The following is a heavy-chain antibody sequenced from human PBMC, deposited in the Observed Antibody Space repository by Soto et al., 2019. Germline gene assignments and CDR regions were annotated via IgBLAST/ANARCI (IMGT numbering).Heavy chain of an antibody. CDR1: GFTLSSYA. Sequence: PGGSLTLSCAASGFTLSSYAMSWVRQAPGKGLEWVSAISGSGGSTYYADSVKGRFTISRDNSKNTLYLQMNNLRAEDTAVYYCAKSMIVVVNDAFDIWGQGTMVTVSS. CDR2: ISGSGGST. J-gene: IGHJ3*02. V-gene: IGHV3-23*01. D-gene: IGHD3-22*01. CDR3: AKSMIVVVNDAFDI.